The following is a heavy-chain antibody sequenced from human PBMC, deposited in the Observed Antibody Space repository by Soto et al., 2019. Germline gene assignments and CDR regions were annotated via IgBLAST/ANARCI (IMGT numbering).Heavy chain of an antibody. D-gene: IGHD5-18*01. CDR1: GDSVSSDSYY. V-gene: IGHV4-61*01. CDR2: IYSSGST. Sequence: VQLQESGPGLVKPSETLSLTCTVSGDSVSSDSYYWTWIRQPPGKGLEWIGYIYSSGSTNYNPSLKSRVTISLDTSSNHFSLELTSVTAADTAIYYCARDIRGYSRAFDYWGQGTLVTVSS. CDR3: ARDIRGYSRAFDY. J-gene: IGHJ4*02.